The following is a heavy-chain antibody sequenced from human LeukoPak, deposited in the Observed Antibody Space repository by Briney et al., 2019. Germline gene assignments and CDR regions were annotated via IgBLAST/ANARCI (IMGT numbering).Heavy chain of an antibody. V-gene: IGHV3-23*01. Sequence: GGSLRLSCAASGFTFSSYAMSWVRQALGKGLEWVSAISGCGGSTYYADSVKGRFTISRDNSKNTLYLQMNSLRAEDTAVYYCAKGVSNGAPPVVNFDYWGQGTLVTVSS. D-gene: IGHD5-18*01. CDR1: GFTFSSYA. J-gene: IGHJ4*02. CDR3: AKGVSNGAPPVVNFDY. CDR2: ISGCGGST.